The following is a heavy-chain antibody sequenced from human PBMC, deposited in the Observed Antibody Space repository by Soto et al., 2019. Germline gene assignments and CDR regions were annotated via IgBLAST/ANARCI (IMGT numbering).Heavy chain of an antibody. CDR1: GGSISSGDFS. V-gene: IGHV4-30-2*01. Sequence: SETLYLTCAVSGGSISSGDFSWNWIRQPPGKGLEYIGYIYYGGSTYYNPSLQSRVTMSVDRSRNQFSLKLNSVTAADTAVYYCARVRREYDNSGPVDYWGQGTLVTVSS. J-gene: IGHJ4*02. CDR3: ARVRREYDNSGPVDY. D-gene: IGHD3-22*01. CDR2: IYYGGST.